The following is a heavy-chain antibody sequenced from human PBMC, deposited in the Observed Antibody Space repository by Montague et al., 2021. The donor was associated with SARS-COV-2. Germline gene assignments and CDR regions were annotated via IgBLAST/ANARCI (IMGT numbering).Heavy chain of an antibody. J-gene: IGHJ4*02. CDR3: AKKTIAVPGSPHFDS. CDR2: ISGGGDMT. D-gene: IGHD6-19*01. V-gene: IGHV3-23*01. CDR1: GFTFSSYG. Sequence: SLRLSLSASGFTFSSYGMFWVRQPPGKGLEWVSAISGGGDMTYYADSVKGRFTISRDNSKNTLYLQMNTLRAEDTAVYFCAKKTIAVPGSPHFDSWGQGTLVTVSS.